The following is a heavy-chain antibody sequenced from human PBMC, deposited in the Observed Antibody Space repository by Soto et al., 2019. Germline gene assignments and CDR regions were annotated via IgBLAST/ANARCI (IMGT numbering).Heavy chain of an antibody. CDR3: AREDYDILTGSRYFDL. J-gene: IGHJ2*01. D-gene: IGHD3-9*01. CDR1: GFTFSSYA. V-gene: IGHV3-30-3*01. Sequence: QVQLVESGGGVVQPGRSLRLSCAASGFTFSSYAMHWVRQAPGKGLEWVAVISYDGSNKYYADSVKGRFTISRDNSKNTRYLQVNSLRAEDKAVYYCAREDYDILTGSRYFDLWGRGTLVTVSS. CDR2: ISYDGSNK.